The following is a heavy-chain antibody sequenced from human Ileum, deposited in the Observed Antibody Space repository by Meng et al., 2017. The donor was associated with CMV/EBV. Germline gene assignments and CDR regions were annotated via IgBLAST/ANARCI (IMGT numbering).Heavy chain of an antibody. V-gene: IGHV3-15*01. CDR3: ASSWLEP. J-gene: IGHJ5*02. Sequence: GGSLRLSCAGSTFTFNNAWVSWVRQAPGKGLEWIGRVKSNTDGGATDYASPVKGRFTTSRDDSKYTVYLQMNSLKTEDTAMYYCASSWLEPWGQGTLVTVSS. CDR1: TFTFNNAW. CDR2: VKSNTDGGAT.